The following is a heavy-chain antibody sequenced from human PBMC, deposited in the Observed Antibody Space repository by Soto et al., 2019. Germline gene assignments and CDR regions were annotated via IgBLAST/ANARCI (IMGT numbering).Heavy chain of an antibody. Sequence: QLQLQESGPGLVKPSETLSLTCTVSGGSISSSSYYWGWIRQPPGKGLEWIGSIYYSGSTYYNPSLKSRVTISVDTSKNQFSLKLSSVTAADTAVYYCARLGPGGMVYAAEIDYWGQGTLVTVSS. J-gene: IGHJ4*02. V-gene: IGHV4-39*01. CDR1: GGSISSSSYY. CDR3: ARLGPGGMVYAAEIDY. D-gene: IGHD2-8*01. CDR2: IYYSGST.